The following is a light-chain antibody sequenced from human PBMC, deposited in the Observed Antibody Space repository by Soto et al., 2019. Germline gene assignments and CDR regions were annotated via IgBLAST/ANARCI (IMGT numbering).Light chain of an antibody. J-gene: IGKJ5*01. CDR3: QQYNNWPPTT. Sequence: EIMMTQSPATLSVSPGERATLSCRASQNVNSKLAWYQQKPGQAPRPLIYDASTRATGIPARFSGSGSGTEFTLSISSLQSEDFAVYYCQQYNNWPPTTFGQGTRLEIK. CDR2: DAS. CDR1: QNVNSK. V-gene: IGKV3D-15*01.